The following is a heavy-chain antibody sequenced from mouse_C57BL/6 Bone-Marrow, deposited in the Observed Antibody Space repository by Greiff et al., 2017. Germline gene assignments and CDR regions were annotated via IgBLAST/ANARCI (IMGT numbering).Heavy chain of an antibody. CDR1: GFNIKDDY. CDR2: IDPENGDT. V-gene: IGHV14-4*01. J-gene: IGHJ3*01. Sequence: EVQLQQSGAELVRPGASVKLSCTASGFNIKDDYMHWVKQRPEQGLEWIGWIDPENGDTEYASKFQGPATIAADTSSNTAYLPLSSLTSEDTAVYYCTTGSDGPWFAYGGQGTLVTVSA. D-gene: IGHD1-1*02. CDR3: TTGSDGPWFAY.